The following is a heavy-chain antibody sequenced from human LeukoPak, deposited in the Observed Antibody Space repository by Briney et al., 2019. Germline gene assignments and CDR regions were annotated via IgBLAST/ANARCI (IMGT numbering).Heavy chain of an antibody. V-gene: IGHV3-53*01. D-gene: IGHD2-2*01. Sequence: GGSLRLSCAASGFTVSSNYMSWVRQAPGKGLEWVSVIYSGGSTYYADSVKGRFTISRDNSKNTLYLQMNSLRAEDTAVYYCAKGVRSVVVPAAILYYWGQGTLVTVSS. CDR1: GFTVSSNY. CDR2: IYSGGST. CDR3: AKGVRSVVVPAAILYY. J-gene: IGHJ4*02.